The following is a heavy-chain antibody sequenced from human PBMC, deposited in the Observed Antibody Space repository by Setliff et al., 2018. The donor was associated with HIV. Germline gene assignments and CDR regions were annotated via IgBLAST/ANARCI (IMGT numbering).Heavy chain of an antibody. J-gene: IGHJ4*02. CDR3: ARRGWNGYKSFED. D-gene: IGHD1-1*01. CDR1: GGSFSGYY. Sequence: SETLSLTCAVSGGSFSGYYWSWIRQAPGKGLEWIGEVNHSGSISYNPSLKSRVTISVDTSKKQVSLNVRSVTAADTAVYYCARRGWNGYKSFEDWGQGTQVTVSS. V-gene: IGHV4-34*01. CDR2: VNHSGSI.